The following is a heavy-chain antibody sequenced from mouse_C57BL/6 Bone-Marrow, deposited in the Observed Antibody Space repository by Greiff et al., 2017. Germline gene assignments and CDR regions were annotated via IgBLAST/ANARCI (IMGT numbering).Heavy chain of an antibody. Sequence: EVQVVESGGGLVKPGGSLKLSCAASGFTFSSYAMSWVRQTPEKRLEWVATISDGGSYTYYPDNVKGRFTISRNNAKNNLYLQMSHLKSEDTAMYYCARALITTVSYFDYWGQGTTLTVSA. CDR2: ISDGGSYT. D-gene: IGHD1-1*01. CDR1: GFTFSSYA. V-gene: IGHV5-4*01. CDR3: ARALITTVSYFDY. J-gene: IGHJ2*01.